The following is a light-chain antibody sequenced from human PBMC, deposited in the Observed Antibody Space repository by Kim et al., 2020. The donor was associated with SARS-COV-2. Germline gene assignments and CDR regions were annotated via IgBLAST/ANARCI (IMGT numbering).Light chain of an antibody. CDR3: QQYGRTLT. CDR2: GGS. Sequence: LSPGERATLSCMASQSVTNNYLAWYQQKPGQAPRLLIYGGSTRDTGIPERFSGSGSGTDFTLTISRLEPEDLAVYYCQQYGRTLTFGGGTKVDIK. V-gene: IGKV3-20*01. CDR1: QSVTNNY. J-gene: IGKJ4*01.